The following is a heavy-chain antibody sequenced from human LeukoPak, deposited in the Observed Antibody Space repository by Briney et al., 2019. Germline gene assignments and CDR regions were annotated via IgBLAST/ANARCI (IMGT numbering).Heavy chain of an antibody. J-gene: IGHJ5*02. CDR2: TYAGGAS. D-gene: IGHD2-2*01. V-gene: IGHV3-53*01. CDR3: ARADSTKWWGLDP. Sequence: GGSLRLSCAASGFNITKTYLMWARQAPGKRLEWVSVTYAGGASWYGDFVEGRFTISRDNSKNTVYLQMNGLRGDDTAIYYCARADSTKWWGLDPWGQGTLVTVAS. CDR1: GFNITKTY.